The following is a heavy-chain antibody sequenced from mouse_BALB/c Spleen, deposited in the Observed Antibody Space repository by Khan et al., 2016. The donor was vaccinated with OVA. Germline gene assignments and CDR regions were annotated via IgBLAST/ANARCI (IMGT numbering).Heavy chain of an antibody. J-gene: IGHJ3*01. Sequence: VQLPASGAELVKPGASVKLSCKTSGYTFTNYWIQWVKQRPGQGLGWIGQIFPGTGTTYYNENFKAKATLTLDTSSSTAYMQLSSLTSEDSAVYFCARGYFGNYEFAYWGQGTLVTVSA. CDR2: IFPGTGTT. D-gene: IGHD2-1*01. CDR1: GYTFTNYW. V-gene: IGHV1S132*01. CDR3: ARGYFGNYEFAY.